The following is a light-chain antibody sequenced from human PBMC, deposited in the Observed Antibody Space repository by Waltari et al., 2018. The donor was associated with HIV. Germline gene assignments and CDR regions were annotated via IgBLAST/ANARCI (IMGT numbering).Light chain of an antibody. CDR1: TTDIGGYNY. CDR2: GVS. CDR3: CSYTKLTTHYVL. J-gene: IGLJ2*01. Sequence: QSALTQPASVSGSPGQSITISCNGTTTDIGGYNYVSWYQRHHDKAPKLIIFGVSNRPSGISSRFSGSKSGNAASLTISGLQAEDEADYYCCSYTKLTTHYVLFGGGTKLTVL. V-gene: IGLV2-14*03.